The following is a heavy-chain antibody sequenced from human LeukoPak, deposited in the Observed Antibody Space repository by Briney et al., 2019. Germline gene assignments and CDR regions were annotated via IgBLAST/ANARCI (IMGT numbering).Heavy chain of an antibody. CDR2: ISGSGGST. D-gene: IGHD3-3*01. CDR1: GFTSSSYA. J-gene: IGHJ4*02. Sequence: GGSLRLSCAASGFTSSSYAMSWVRQAPGKGLEWVSAISGSGGSTYYADSVKGRFTISRDNAKNSLYLQMNTLRPEDTAVYYCARERQNKDFWSGGDYWGQGTLVTVSS. V-gene: IGHV3-23*01. CDR3: ARERQNKDFWSGGDY.